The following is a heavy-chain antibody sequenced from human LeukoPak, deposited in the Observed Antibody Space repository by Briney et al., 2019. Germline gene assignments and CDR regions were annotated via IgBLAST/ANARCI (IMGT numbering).Heavy chain of an antibody. J-gene: IGHJ6*03. CDR2: IYPGDSDT. CDR3: ARQVGYCSGGSCSNYYYYYMDV. D-gene: IGHD2-15*01. Sequence: GESLKISCKGSGYSFTSYWIGWVRQMPGKGLEWMGIIYPGDSDTRYSPSFQGQVTISADKSISTAYLQWSSLKASDTAMYYCARQVGYCSGGSCSNYYYYYMDVWGKGTTVTVSS. V-gene: IGHV5-51*01. CDR1: GYSFTSYW.